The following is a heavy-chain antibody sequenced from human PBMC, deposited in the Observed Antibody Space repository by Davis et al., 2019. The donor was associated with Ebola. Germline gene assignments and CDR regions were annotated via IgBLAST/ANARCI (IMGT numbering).Heavy chain of an antibody. Sequence: PGGSLRLSCAASGFTFSSYAMSWVRQAPGKGLEWVSAISGSGGSTYYADSVKGRFTISRDNSKNTLYLQMNSLRAEDTAVYYCAKDRGGGSYRPPLLDYWGQGTLVTVSS. CDR2: ISGSGGST. J-gene: IGHJ4*02. V-gene: IGHV3-23*01. CDR1: GFTFSSYA. D-gene: IGHD3-16*02. CDR3: AKDRGGGSYRPPLLDY.